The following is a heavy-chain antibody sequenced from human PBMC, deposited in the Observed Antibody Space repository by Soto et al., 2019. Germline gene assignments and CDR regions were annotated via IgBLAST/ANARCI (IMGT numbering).Heavy chain of an antibody. J-gene: IGHJ3*01. CDR3: AKDEGYCNSISCKDAFDY. Sequence: DVQLVESGGGLVQPGRSLRLSCAASGFTFVDYAMHWVRQAPGQGLEWVSGISWDGGYKGYADSVKGRFTISRDNAKKSLYLEMNSLRVEDTALYYCAKDEGYCNSISCKDAFDYWGKGTTVTVS. CDR1: GFTFVDYA. V-gene: IGHV3-9*01. CDR2: ISWDGGYK. D-gene: IGHD2-2*01.